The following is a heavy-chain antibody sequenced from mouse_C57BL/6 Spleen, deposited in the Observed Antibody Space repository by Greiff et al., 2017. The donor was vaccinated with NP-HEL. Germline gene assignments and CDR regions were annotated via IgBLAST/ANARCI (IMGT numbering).Heavy chain of an antibody. CDR2: INPSSGYT. CDR1: GYTFTSYW. Sequence: VQLQQSGAELAKPGASVKLSCKASGYTFTSYWMHWVKQRPGQGLEWIGYINPSSGYTKYNQKLQDKATLTADKSSSTAYMQLSSLTYEDSAVYYCAYHYYGSSYVWFAYWGQGTLVTVSA. D-gene: IGHD1-1*01. V-gene: IGHV1-7*01. J-gene: IGHJ3*01. CDR3: AYHYYGSSYVWFAY.